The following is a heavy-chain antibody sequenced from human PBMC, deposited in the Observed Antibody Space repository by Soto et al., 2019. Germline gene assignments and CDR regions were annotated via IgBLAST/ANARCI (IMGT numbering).Heavy chain of an antibody. CDR3: AISYYDFWSGDPNWFDP. J-gene: IGHJ5*02. V-gene: IGHV5-51*01. D-gene: IGHD3-3*01. CDR1: GYSFTSYW. Sequence: GESLKISCNGSGYSFTSYWIGWVRQMPGKGLEWMGIIYPGDSDTRYSPSFQGQVTISADKSISTAYLQWSSLKASDTAMYYCAISYYDFWSGDPNWFDPWGQGTLVTVSS. CDR2: IYPGDSDT.